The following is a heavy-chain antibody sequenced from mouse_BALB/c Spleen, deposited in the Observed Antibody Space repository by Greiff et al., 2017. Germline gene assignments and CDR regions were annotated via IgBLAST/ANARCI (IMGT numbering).Heavy chain of an antibody. V-gene: IGHV5-17*02. CDR3: ARRTYGSSLDY. J-gene: IGHJ2*01. CDR2: ISSGSSTI. D-gene: IGHD1-1*01. Sequence: EVQLVESGGGLVQPGGSRKLSCAASEFTFSSFGIHWFRRAPEKGLDWFAYISSGSSTIYYADTVKGRFTISRDNPKNTLFLQMTSLRSEDTAMYYCARRTYGSSLDYWGQGTTLTVSS. CDR1: EFTFSSFG.